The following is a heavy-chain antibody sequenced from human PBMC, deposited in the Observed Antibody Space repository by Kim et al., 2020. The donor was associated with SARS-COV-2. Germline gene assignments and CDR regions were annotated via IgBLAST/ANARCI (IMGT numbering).Heavy chain of an antibody. V-gene: IGHV3-23*01. CDR1: GFTFSSYA. D-gene: IGHD5-18*01. CDR2: ISGSGGST. Sequence: GGSLRLSCAASGFTFSSYAMSWVRQAPGKGLEWVSAISGSGGSTYYADSVKGRFTISRDNSKNTLYLQMNSLRAEDTAVYYCAKDLGFNTAMVPFDAFDYWGQGTLVTVSS. J-gene: IGHJ4*02. CDR3: AKDLGFNTAMVPFDAFDY.